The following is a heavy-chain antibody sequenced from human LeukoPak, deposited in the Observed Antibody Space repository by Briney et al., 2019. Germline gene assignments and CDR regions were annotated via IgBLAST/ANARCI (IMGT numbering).Heavy chain of an antibody. CDR3: ARSRAFNSGAFDP. CDR2: IYNGVNT. CDR1: GASVSSASY. Sequence: PSETQSLTCTVSGASVSSASYWTWIRQPPGKGVEWIAHIYNGVNTNYNPSLKSRVTISVDTPKNQFSLRLNSVTAADTAVYYCARSRAFNSGAFDPWGQGSLVTVSS. J-gene: IGHJ5*02. D-gene: IGHD1-26*01. V-gene: IGHV4-61*01.